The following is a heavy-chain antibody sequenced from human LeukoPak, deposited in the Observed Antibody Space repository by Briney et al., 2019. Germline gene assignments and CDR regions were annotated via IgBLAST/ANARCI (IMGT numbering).Heavy chain of an antibody. J-gene: IGHJ3*02. CDR2: IIPIFGTA. V-gene: IGHV1-69*05. Sequence: SVKVSCKASGGTFSSYAISWVRQAPGQGLEWMGGIIPIFGTANYAQKFQGRVTITTDESTSTAYMELSSLRSEDTAVYYCARVTAAGTWTFDIWGQGTTVTVSS. CDR3: ARVTAAGTWTFDI. CDR1: GGTFSSYA. D-gene: IGHD6-13*01.